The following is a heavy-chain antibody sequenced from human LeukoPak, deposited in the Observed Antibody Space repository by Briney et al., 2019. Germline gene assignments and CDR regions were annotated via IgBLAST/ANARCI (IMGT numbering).Heavy chain of an antibody. D-gene: IGHD3-9*01. Sequence: SETLSLTCTVSGGSISSGDYYWSWIRQPPGKGLEWIGYIYYSGSTYYNPSLKSRVTISVDTSKNQFSLKLSSVTAADTAIYYCARFADTWGTFRYFDLWGQGSLVTVSS. CDR2: IYYSGST. V-gene: IGHV4-30-4*02. CDR3: ARFADTWGTFRYFDL. J-gene: IGHJ4*02. CDR1: GGSISSGDYY.